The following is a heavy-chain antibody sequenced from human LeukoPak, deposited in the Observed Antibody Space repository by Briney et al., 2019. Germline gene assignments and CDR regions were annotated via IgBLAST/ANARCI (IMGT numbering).Heavy chain of an antibody. J-gene: IGHJ4*02. CDR1: GGTFSSYG. CDR2: IIPIFGTA. V-gene: IGHV1-69*13. CDR3: ARDRAVYSNYQGVYYFDY. D-gene: IGHD4-11*01. Sequence: SVKVSCKASGGTFSSYGISWVRQAPGQGLEWMGGIIPIFGTANYAQKFQGRVTITADEPTSTAYMELSSLRSEDTAMYYCARDRAVYSNYQGVYYFDYWGQGTLVTVSS.